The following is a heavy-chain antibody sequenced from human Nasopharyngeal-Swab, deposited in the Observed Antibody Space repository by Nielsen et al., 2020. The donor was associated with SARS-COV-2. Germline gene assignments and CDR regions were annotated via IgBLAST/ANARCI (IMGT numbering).Heavy chain of an antibody. J-gene: IGHJ6*03. D-gene: IGHD2-2*01. CDR1: GVSFSGYH. CDR3: ARVNNGGGIVPASYSFFMDV. CDR2: ITRSGNT. V-gene: IGHV4-34*01. Sequence: SEMLSLTCSLNGVSFSGYHGGWIRQSPGKGLEWIGDITRSGNTNYNPALKSRVTMSVATSQDEFSLKLTSVTAADTAIYFCARVNNGGGIVPASYSFFMDVWGKGTSVAVSS.